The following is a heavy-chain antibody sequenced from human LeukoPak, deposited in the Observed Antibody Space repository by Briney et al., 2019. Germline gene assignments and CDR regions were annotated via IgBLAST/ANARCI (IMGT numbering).Heavy chain of an antibody. D-gene: IGHD3-3*01. CDR3: ARHPITIFGVVLAYFDY. Sequence: PSETLSLTCAVSDSSMSSGYYWGWIRQPPGKGLDWIGSVYHSGSTHYNPSLKSRVTISVDTSKNQFSLKLTSVTAADTAVYYCARHPITIFGVVLAYFDYWGQGTPVTVSS. CDR1: DSSMSSGYY. J-gene: IGHJ4*02. CDR2: VYHSGST. V-gene: IGHV4-38-2*01.